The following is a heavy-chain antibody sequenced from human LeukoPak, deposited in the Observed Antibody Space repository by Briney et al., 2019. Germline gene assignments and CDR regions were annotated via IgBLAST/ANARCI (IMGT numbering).Heavy chain of an antibody. V-gene: IGHV3-30*04. D-gene: IGHD3-10*01. CDR2: ISYDGSNK. CDR1: GFTFSSYA. CDR3: ASDGSGSYREGWFDP. J-gene: IGHJ5*02. Sequence: GGSLRLSCAASGFTFSSYAMHWVRQAPGKGLDWVAVISYDGSNKYYADSVKGRFTISRDNSKNTLYLQMNSLRAEDTAVYYCASDGSGSYREGWFDPWGQGTLVTVSS.